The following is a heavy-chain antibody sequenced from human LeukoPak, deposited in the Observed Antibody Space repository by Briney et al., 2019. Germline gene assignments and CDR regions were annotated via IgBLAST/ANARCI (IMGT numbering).Heavy chain of an antibody. CDR3: ARVSYSSGWSPVGY. Sequence: PGGSLTLSCAASRFTFDDYGMIWLRQAPGKGLEWVSGRNGGSTGYADSVKGRFTISRDNAKNSLYVQMNSLRAEDTALYYCARVSYSSGWSPVGYWGQGTLVTVSS. CDR1: RFTFDDYG. V-gene: IGHV3-20*04. CDR2: RNGGST. J-gene: IGHJ4*02. D-gene: IGHD6-19*01.